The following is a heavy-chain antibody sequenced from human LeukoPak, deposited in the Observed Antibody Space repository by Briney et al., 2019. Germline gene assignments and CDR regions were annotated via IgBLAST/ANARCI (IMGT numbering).Heavy chain of an antibody. V-gene: IGHV4-59*08. CDR1: GGSISSSY. J-gene: IGHJ6*03. Sequence: SETLSLTCTVPGGSISSSYWSWIRQPPGKGLEWIGYIYYSGSTNYNPSLKSRVTISVDTSKNQFSLKLSPVTAADTAVYYCGGSTAYYPFSYYYYMDVWGKGTTVTVSS. CDR2: IYYSGST. CDR3: GGSTAYYPFSYYYYMDV. D-gene: IGHD3-22*01.